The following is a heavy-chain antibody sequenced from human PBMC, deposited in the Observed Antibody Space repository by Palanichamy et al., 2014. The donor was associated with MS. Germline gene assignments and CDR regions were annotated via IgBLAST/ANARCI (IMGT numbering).Heavy chain of an antibody. CDR2: VSVSGGST. J-gene: IGHJ4*02. CDR1: GFSFETYG. Sequence: EVKLVESGGGLVQPGGSLRLSCEASGFSFETYGMSWVRQAPGKGLEWISGVSVSGGSTHYADSVKGRFSISRDNSKNMLYLQMNRLRVEDTAVYYCARPHPLATIGVIDFWGQGTLVTVSS. D-gene: IGHD5-24*01. CDR3: ARPHPLATIGVIDF. V-gene: IGHV3-23*04.